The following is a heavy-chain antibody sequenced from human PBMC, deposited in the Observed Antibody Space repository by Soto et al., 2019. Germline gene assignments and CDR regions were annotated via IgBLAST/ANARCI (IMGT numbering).Heavy chain of an antibody. Sequence: GGSLGLSCAASGFTVSSNYMSWVRQAPGKGLEWVSVIYSGGSTHYADSVKGRFTISRDNSKNTLYLQMNSLRAEDTAVYYCARDMVRGLYPEYFQHWGQGTLVTVSS. CDR1: GFTVSSNY. CDR3: ARDMVRGLYPEYFQH. J-gene: IGHJ1*01. V-gene: IGHV3-66*01. CDR2: IYSGGST. D-gene: IGHD3-10*01.